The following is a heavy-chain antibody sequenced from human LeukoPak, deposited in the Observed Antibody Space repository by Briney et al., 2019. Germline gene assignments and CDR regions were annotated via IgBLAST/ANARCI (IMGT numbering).Heavy chain of an antibody. V-gene: IGHV3-21*01. CDR3: ARDSRLNYDFWSGYYYDY. D-gene: IGHD3-3*01. CDR1: GFTFSSYS. Sequence: PGGSLRLSCAASGFTFSSYSMNWVRQAPGKGLEWVSSISSSSSYIYCADSVKGRFTISRDNAKNSLYLQMNNLRAEDTAMYYCARDSRLNYDFWSGYYYDYWGQGTLVTVSS. J-gene: IGHJ4*02. CDR2: ISSSSSYI.